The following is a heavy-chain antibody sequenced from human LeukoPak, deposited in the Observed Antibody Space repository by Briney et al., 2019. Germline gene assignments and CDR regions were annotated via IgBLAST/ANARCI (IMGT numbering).Heavy chain of an antibody. D-gene: IGHD3-22*01. Sequence: SETLSLTCAVYGGSFSGYYWSWIPQPPGKGLEWIGEINHSGSTNYNPSLKSRVTISVDTSKNQFSLKLSSVTAADTAVYYCARGMYYYDSSGYYYAKPGFDYWGQGTLVTVSS. V-gene: IGHV4-34*01. CDR1: GGSFSGYY. CDR3: ARGMYYYDSSGYYYAKPGFDY. J-gene: IGHJ4*02. CDR2: INHSGST.